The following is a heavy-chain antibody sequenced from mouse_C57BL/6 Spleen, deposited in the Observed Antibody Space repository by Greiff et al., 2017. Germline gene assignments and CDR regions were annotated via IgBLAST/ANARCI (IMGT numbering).Heavy chain of an antibody. D-gene: IGHD2-4*01. CDR3: ARVDYDEAY. V-gene: IGHV5-9*01. Sequence: LVESGGGFVKPGGSLQLSCAASGFTFSSYTISWVRQTPVKRLEWVATIIGGGGNTYYPDSVKGRFTISRDNAKNTLYLQMSSLRSEDTALYYCARVDYDEAYWGQGTLVTVSA. J-gene: IGHJ3*01. CDR1: GFTFSSYT. CDR2: IIGGGGNT.